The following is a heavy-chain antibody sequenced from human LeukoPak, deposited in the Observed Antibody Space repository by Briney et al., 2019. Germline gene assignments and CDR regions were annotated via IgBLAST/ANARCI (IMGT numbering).Heavy chain of an antibody. CDR2: INPSGGST. J-gene: IGHJ6*03. D-gene: IGHD1-26*01. V-gene: IGHV1-46*01. CDR1: GYTFTSYY. Sequence: ASVKVSCKASGYTFTSYYMHWVRQAPGQGLEWMGIINPSGGSTSYAQKFQGRVTMTRDMSTSTVYMELSSLRAEDTAVYYCAKIPQREWEIPRNYYYWYMDVWGKGTTVTISS. CDR3: AKIPQREWEIPRNYYYWYMDV.